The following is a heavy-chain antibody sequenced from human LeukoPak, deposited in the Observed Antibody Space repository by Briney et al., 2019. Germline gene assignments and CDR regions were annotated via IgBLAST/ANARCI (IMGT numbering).Heavy chain of an antibody. D-gene: IGHD4-17*01. CDR2: INYSGSA. CDR3: ARNYGDYAGMDV. V-gene: IGHV4-31*03. Sequence: SQTLSLTCTVSGGSISSGGYYWSWIRQRPGEGLEWIGYINYSGSAYYNPSLKSRVTISVDTSKNQFSLKLNSVTAADTAVYYCARNYGDYAGMDVWGQGTTVTVPS. J-gene: IGHJ6*02. CDR1: GGSISSGGYY.